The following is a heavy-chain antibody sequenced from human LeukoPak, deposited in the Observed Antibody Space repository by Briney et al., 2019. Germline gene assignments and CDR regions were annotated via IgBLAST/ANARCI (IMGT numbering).Heavy chain of an antibody. J-gene: IGHJ4*02. CDR2: IYTSGST. Sequence: NPSETLSLTCTVSGGSISSGSYYWSWIRQPAGKGLEWIGRIYTSGSTNYNPSLKSRVTISVDTSKNQFSLKLSSVTAADTAVYYCARVGIAGYCSSTSCYSGDYWGQGTLVTASS. CDR1: GGSISSGSYY. CDR3: ARVGIAGYCSSTSCYSGDY. D-gene: IGHD2-2*02. V-gene: IGHV4-61*02.